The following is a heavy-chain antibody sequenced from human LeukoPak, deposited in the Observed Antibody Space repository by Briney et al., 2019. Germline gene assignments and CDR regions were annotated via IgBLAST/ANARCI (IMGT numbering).Heavy chain of an antibody. CDR3: AREEGHYGSGSYKGPGV. D-gene: IGHD3-10*01. V-gene: IGHV1-69*05. CDR2: IIPIFGTA. J-gene: IGHJ4*02. CDR1: GGTFSSYA. Sequence: EASVKVSCKASGGTFSSYAISWVRQAPGQGLEWMGRIIPIFGTANYAQKFQGRVTITTDESTSTAYMELSSLRSEDTAVYYCAREEGHYGSGSYKGPGVWGQGTLVTVSS.